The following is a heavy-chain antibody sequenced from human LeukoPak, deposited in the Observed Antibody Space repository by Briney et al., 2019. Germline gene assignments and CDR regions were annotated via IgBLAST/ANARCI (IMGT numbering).Heavy chain of an antibody. CDR1: GGTFSSYA. CDR2: IIPILGIA. Sequence: ASVKVSRKASGGTFSSYAISWVRQAPGQGLEWMGRIIPILGIANYAQKFQGRVTITADKSTSTAYMELSSLRSEDTAVYYCARDQGIAAAVLDPWGQGTLVTVSS. J-gene: IGHJ5*02. D-gene: IGHD6-13*01. V-gene: IGHV1-69*04. CDR3: ARDQGIAAAVLDP.